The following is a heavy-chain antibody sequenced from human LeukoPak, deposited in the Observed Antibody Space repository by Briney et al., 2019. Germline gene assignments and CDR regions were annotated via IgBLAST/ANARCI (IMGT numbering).Heavy chain of an antibody. CDR3: ARQILYYYDSSGYYNY. CDR1: GGSFSGYY. D-gene: IGHD3-22*01. J-gene: IGHJ4*02. Sequence: SETLSLTCAVYGGSFSGYYWSWIRQPPGKGLEWIGEINHSGSTNYNPSLKSRVTISADTSKNQFSLKLSSVTAADTAVYYCARQILYYYDSSGYYNYWGQGTLVTVSS. V-gene: IGHV4-34*01. CDR2: INHSGST.